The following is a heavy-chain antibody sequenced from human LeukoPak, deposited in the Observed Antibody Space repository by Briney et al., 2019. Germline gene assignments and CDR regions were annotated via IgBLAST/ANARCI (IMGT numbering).Heavy chain of an antibody. CDR3: TKANYCQSATCHGGWFDP. J-gene: IGHJ5*02. V-gene: IGHV3-9*01. Sequence: GGSLRLSCAASGFTLDDYAMHWVRQAPGRGLEWVAGIYWNSGGAVYPDSVQGRFNISRNNDKHSLYLQMNSLRTEDTAFYYCTKANYCQSATCHGGWFDPWGQGTLVTVSS. CDR1: GFTLDDYA. CDR2: IYWNSGGA. D-gene: IGHD2-15*01.